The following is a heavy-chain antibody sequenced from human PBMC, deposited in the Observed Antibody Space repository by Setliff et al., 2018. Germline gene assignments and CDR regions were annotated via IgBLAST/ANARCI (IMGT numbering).Heavy chain of an antibody. CDR3: AREGLIADTTYYYYYYMDV. V-gene: IGHV1-2*06. CDR2: INPNSGGT. Sequence: SVKVSCKASGYTFTGYYMHWVRQAPGQGLEWMGRINPNSGGTNYAQKFQGRVTMTRDTSISTAYMELSRLRSEDTAVYYCAREGLIADTTYYYYYYMDVWGKGTTVTVSS. D-gene: IGHD2-21*01. CDR1: GYTFTGYY. J-gene: IGHJ6*03.